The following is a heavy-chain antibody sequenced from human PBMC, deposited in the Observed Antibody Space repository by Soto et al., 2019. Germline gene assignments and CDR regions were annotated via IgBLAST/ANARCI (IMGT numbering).Heavy chain of an antibody. Sequence: PGGSLRLSCAASGFTFSSYAMSWVRQAPGKGLEWVSAISGSGGSTYYADSVKGRFTISRDNSKNTLYLQMNSLRAEDTAVYYCAKDPFIYYDSRTGSSDFDYWGQGTLVTVSS. V-gene: IGHV3-23*01. D-gene: IGHD3-22*01. CDR1: GFTFSSYA. CDR2: ISGSGGST. J-gene: IGHJ4*02. CDR3: AKDPFIYYDSRTGSSDFDY.